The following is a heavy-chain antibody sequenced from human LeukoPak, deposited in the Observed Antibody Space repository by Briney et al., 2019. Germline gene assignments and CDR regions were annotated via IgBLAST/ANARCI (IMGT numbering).Heavy chain of an antibody. J-gene: IGHJ3*02. D-gene: IGHD5-18*01. V-gene: IGHV4-59*01. CDR3: ARGSGYSYGYDAFDI. CDR1: GGSISSYY. CDR2: IYYSGST. Sequence: PSETLSLTCTVPGGSISSYYWSWIRQPPGKGLEWIGYIYYSGSTNYNPSLKSRVTISVDTSKNQFSLELSSVTAADTAVYYCARGSGYSYGYDAFDIWGQGTMVTVSS.